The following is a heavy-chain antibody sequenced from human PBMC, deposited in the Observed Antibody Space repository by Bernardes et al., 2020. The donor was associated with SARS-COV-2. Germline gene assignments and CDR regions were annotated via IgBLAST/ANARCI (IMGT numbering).Heavy chain of an antibody. J-gene: IGHJ4*02. Sequence: GRSLRLCCAASGFTFSTGCVHWVRQVPGEGLVWVSRINPDGSTTDYADSVRGRFTISRDNAKNTLFLQMNGLRAEDTSLYYCARSAFISGRGYYIDYWPQGTLVTVSS. V-gene: IGHV3-74*01. CDR1: GFTFSTGC. D-gene: IGHD3-10*01. CDR3: ARSAFISGRGYYIDY. CDR2: INPDGSTT.